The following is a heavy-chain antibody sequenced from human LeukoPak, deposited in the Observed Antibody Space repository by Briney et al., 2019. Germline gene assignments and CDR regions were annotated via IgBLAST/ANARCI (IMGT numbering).Heavy chain of an antibody. V-gene: IGHV3-15*07. Sequence: GGFLRLSCAASGFTFSNAWMNWVRQAPGKGLEWVGRIKSKTDGGTTDYAAPVKGRFTISRDDSRNTLYLQMNSLKTEDTAVYYCTTDHSGSGRYGGYWGQGTLVTVSS. J-gene: IGHJ4*02. D-gene: IGHD6-19*01. CDR3: TTDHSGSGRYGGY. CDR1: GFTFSNAW. CDR2: IKSKTDGGTT.